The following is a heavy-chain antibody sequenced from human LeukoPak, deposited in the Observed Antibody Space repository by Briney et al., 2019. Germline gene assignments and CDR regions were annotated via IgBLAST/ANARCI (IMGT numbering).Heavy chain of an antibody. CDR2: ISSSSSYI. D-gene: IGHD2-15*01. V-gene: IGHV3-21*01. CDR3: ARSLCSGGSCYKDDAFDI. CDR1: GFTFSSYS. J-gene: IGHJ3*02. Sequence: GGSLRLSCAASGFTFSSYSMNWVRQAPGKGLEWVSSISSSSSYIYYVDSVKGRFTIPRDNAKNSLYLQMNSLRAEDTAVYYCARSLCSGGSCYKDDAFDIWGQGTMVTVSS.